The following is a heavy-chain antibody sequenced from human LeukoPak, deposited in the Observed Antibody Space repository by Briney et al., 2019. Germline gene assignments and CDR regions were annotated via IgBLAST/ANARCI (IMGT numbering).Heavy chain of an antibody. Sequence: PSETLSLTCSVSGGSISSYYWSWIRQPPGKGLEWIGYIYYSGSTNYNPSLKSRVTISVDTSKNQFSLKLSSVTAADTAVYYCARVLRYNWNDVSYYYYYMDVWGKGTTVTVSS. D-gene: IGHD1-1*01. CDR2: IYYSGST. J-gene: IGHJ6*03. CDR1: GGSISSYY. V-gene: IGHV4-59*01. CDR3: ARVLRYNWNDVSYYYYYMDV.